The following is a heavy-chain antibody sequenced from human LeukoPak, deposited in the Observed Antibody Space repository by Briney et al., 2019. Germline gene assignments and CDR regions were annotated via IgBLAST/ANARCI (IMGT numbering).Heavy chain of an antibody. CDR3: AKDRMVRGVIITPYFDY. J-gene: IGHJ4*02. D-gene: IGHD3-10*01. V-gene: IGHV3-30-3*01. CDR2: ISYDGSNK. Sequence: PGGSLRLSCAASGFTFSSYAMHWVREAPGKGLEWVAVISYDGSNKYYADSVEGRFTISRDNSKNTLYLQMNSLTAEDTAVYYCAKDRMVRGVIITPYFDYWGQGTLVTVSS. CDR1: GFTFSSYA.